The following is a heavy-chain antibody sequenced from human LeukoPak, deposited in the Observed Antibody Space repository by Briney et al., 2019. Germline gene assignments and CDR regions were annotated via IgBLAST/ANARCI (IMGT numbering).Heavy chain of an antibody. V-gene: IGHV4-4*02. J-gene: IGHJ4*02. CDR1: GGSNSSGNW. D-gene: IGHD3-10*01. CDR2: ILHTGNT. CDR3: ARNGHYSLDY. Sequence: PSGTLSLTCTVSGGSNSSGNWWSWVRQTPGKGLEWFGEILHTGNTNYNPSLKSRVTILIDKSKNQFSLKLSSVTAADTAVYYCARNGHYSLDYWGQGTLVTVSS.